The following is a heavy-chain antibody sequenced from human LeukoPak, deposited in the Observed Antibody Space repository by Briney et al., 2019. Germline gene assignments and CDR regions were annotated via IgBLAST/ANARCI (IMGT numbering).Heavy chain of an antibody. CDR3: ARQGGTRPEDYYYYGMDV. V-gene: IGHV3-7*01. Sequence: GGSLRLSCAASGFTFSSYWMSWVRQAPGRGLEWVANIKQDGSEKYYVDSVKGRFTISRDNAKNSLYLQMNSLRAEDTAVYYCARQGGTRPEDYYYYGMDVWGQGTTVTVSS. CDR1: GFTFSSYW. CDR2: IKQDGSEK. J-gene: IGHJ6*02. D-gene: IGHD1-26*01.